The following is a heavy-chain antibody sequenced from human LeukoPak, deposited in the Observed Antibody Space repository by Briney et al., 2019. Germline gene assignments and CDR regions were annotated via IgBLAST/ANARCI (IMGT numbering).Heavy chain of an antibody. CDR1: GGSISSSSYY. V-gene: IGHV4-39*01. CDR3: ARTARITMVRGGYMDV. CDR2: IYYSGST. J-gene: IGHJ6*03. Sequence: SETLSLTCTVSGGSISSSSYYWGWIRQPPGKGLEWIGSIYYSGSTYYNPSLKSRVTISVDTSKNQFSLKLSSVTAADTAVYYCARTARITMVRGGYMDVWGKGTTVTVSS. D-gene: IGHD3-10*01.